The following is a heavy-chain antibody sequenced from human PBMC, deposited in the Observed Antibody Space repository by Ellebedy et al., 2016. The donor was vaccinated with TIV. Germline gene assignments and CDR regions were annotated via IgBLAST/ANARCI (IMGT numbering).Heavy chain of an antibody. CDR3: ARDGVYYDTSGYHFDY. Sequence: GESLKISCAASGFTFSNYAMQWIRQAPGKGLEYVSSIEGDGIATYYAKSVKARFTISRDNSKNILYLQMNSLRDEDTAVYYCARDGVYYDTSGYHFDYWGQGTLVTVSS. D-gene: IGHD3-22*01. V-gene: IGHV3-64*01. J-gene: IGHJ4*02. CDR2: IEGDGIAT. CDR1: GFTFSNYA.